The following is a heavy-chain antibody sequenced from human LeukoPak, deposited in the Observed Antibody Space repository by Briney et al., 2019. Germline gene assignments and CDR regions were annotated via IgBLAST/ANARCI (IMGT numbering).Heavy chain of an antibody. CDR1: GYTFTNYL. Sequence: GASVKVSCKASGYTFTNYLMHWVRQAPGQGLEWLGWINAANGNTKYSQKLQGRVTITRDTSASTAYMELRGLRSEDTAVYYCARDEDSSGLFWGQGTRVTVSS. D-gene: IGHD6-19*01. CDR3: ARDEDSSGLF. J-gene: IGHJ4*02. CDR2: INAANGNT. V-gene: IGHV1-3*01.